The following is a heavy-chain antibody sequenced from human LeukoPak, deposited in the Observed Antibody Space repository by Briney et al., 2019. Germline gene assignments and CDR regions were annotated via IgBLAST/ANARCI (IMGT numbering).Heavy chain of an antibody. V-gene: IGHV3-23*01. CDR1: GFTFSSYA. CDR3: AKDLHGQQLAPLLIDY. J-gene: IGHJ4*02. D-gene: IGHD6-13*01. CDR2: ISGSGGST. Sequence: PGGSLRLSCAASGFTFSSYAMSWVRQAPGKGLEWVSAISGSGGSTYYADSVKGRFTISRDNSKNTLYLQMNSLRAEDTAVYYCAKDLHGQQLAPLLIDYWGQGTLVTVSS.